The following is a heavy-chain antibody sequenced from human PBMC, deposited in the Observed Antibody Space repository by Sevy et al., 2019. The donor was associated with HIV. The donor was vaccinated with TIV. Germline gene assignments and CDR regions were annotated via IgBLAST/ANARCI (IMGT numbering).Heavy chain of an antibody. D-gene: IGHD6-19*01. CDR1: GYTFTGYY. J-gene: IGHJ4*02. V-gene: IGHV1-2*02. Sequence: ASVKVSCKASGYTFTGYYMHWVRQAPGQGLEWMGGIKPNSGGTNYAQKFQGRVTMTRDTSISTAYMELSRLRSDDTAVYYCARTYVSDAVAGPPDYWGQGTLVTVSS. CDR2: IKPNSGGT. CDR3: ARTYVSDAVAGPPDY.